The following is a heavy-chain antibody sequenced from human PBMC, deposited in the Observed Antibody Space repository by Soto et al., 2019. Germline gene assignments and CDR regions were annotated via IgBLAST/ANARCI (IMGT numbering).Heavy chain of an antibody. Sequence: QVQLQQWGAGLLKPSETLSLTCAVYGGSFSGYYWSWIRQPPGRGLEWIGEINHSGSTNYNSSLKSRVTISVATSKNQFSLKLSSVTAADTAVYYCARGQWYFDYWGQGTLVTVSS. CDR3: ARGQWYFDY. CDR1: GGSFSGYY. D-gene: IGHD2-15*01. J-gene: IGHJ4*02. V-gene: IGHV4-34*01. CDR2: INHSGST.